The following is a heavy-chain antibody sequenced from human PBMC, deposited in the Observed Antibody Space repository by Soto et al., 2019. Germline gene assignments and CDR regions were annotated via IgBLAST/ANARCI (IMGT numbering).Heavy chain of an antibody. Sequence: ASVKVSWKASGYTFTDHYMHWVRQAPGQGLEWMGWINPNSGGTNYAQKFQGRVTMTRDTSISTAYMELSRLRSDDTAVYYCARDLPSGYSSGLDYWGQGTLVTVSS. CDR1: GYTFTDHY. CDR2: INPNSGGT. J-gene: IGHJ4*02. V-gene: IGHV1-2*02. CDR3: ARDLPSGYSSGLDY. D-gene: IGHD6-19*01.